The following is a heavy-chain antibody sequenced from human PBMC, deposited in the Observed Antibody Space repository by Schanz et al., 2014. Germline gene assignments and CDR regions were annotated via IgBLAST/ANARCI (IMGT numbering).Heavy chain of an antibody. D-gene: IGHD1-26*01. Sequence: VQLVESGGSVVQPGRSLRLSCAASGFSFNNYGLNWVRQAPGKGLEWVANIKLDGSEKYYVDSVKGRFTISRDNAKNSLYLQMNSLTAEDTAVYYCAKYGTGKGVSFEYWGQGTLVTVSS. J-gene: IGHJ4*02. CDR2: IKLDGSEK. V-gene: IGHV3-7*01. CDR1: GFSFNNYG. CDR3: AKYGTGKGVSFEY.